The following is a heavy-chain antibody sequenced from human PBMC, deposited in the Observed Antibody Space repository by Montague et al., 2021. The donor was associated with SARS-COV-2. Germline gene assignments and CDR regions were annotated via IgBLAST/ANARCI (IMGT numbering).Heavy chain of an antibody. CDR3: AKTDFWSGYYFDY. V-gene: IGHV3-43D*03. Sequence: SLRLSCAASGFTFDDYAMHWVRQAPGKGLEWVSLISWDGCSTYYADSVRGRFTISRDNSKNSLYLQMNSLRAEDTALYYCAKTDFWSGYYFDYWGQGTLVTVSS. CDR1: GFTFDDYA. D-gene: IGHD3-3*01. CDR2: ISWDGCST. J-gene: IGHJ4*02.